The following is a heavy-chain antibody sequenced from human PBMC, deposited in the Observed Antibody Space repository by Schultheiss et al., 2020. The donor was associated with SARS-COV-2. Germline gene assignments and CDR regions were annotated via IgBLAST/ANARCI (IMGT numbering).Heavy chain of an antibody. Sequence: GGSLRLSCAASGFTFSSYGMHWVRQAPGKGLEWVAVIWYDGSNKYYADSVKGRFTISRDNSKNTLYLQMNSLRAEDTAVYYCAKDQNMVATSPFDYWGQGTLVTVSS. V-gene: IGHV3-30*02. CDR2: IWYDGSNK. D-gene: IGHD5-12*01. CDR1: GFTFSSYG. CDR3: AKDQNMVATSPFDY. J-gene: IGHJ4*02.